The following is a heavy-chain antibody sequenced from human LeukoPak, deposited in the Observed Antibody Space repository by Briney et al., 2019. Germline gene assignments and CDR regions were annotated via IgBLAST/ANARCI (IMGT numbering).Heavy chain of an antibody. Sequence: GASVKVSCKXSGYTFISDGISWVRQAPGQGLEWMGWISPYNGNTNYAQKLQGRVTMTTDTSTSTAYMELRSLRSDDTAVYYCAKAPFSGSYYGPAYFDYWGQGTLVTVSS. CDR1: GYTFISDG. V-gene: IGHV1-18*01. CDR2: ISPYNGNT. D-gene: IGHD1-26*01. CDR3: AKAPFSGSYYGPAYFDY. J-gene: IGHJ4*02.